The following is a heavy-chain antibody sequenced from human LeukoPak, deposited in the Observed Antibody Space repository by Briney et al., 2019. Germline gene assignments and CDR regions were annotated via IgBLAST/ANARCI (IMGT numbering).Heavy chain of an antibody. CDR1: GFTFSNAW. D-gene: IGHD3-22*01. V-gene: IGHV3-15*07. Sequence: GGSLRLSCAASGFTFSNAWMNWVRQAPGKGLEWVGRIKSKTDGGTTDYAAPVKGRFTISRDDSKNTLYLQMNSLKTEDTAVYYCTTDGPSLYYYDSSGYYYPFDYWGQGTLVTVSS. CDR2: IKSKTDGGTT. CDR3: TTDGPSLYYYDSSGYYYPFDY. J-gene: IGHJ4*02.